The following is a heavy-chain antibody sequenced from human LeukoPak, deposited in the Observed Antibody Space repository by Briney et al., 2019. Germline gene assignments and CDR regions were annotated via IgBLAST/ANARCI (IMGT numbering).Heavy chain of an antibody. CDR2: ISSSSSHT. CDR1: GFTFSDYY. V-gene: IGHV3-11*06. D-gene: IGHD2-2*01. CDR3: ARVQGYCSSTSCSLWDY. Sequence: PGGSLRLSCAASGFTFSDYYMSWIRQAPGKGLEWVSYISSSSSHTNYADSVKGRFTISRDNAKNSLYLQMNSLRAEDTAVYYCARVQGYCSSTSCSLWDYWGQGTLVTVSS. J-gene: IGHJ4*02.